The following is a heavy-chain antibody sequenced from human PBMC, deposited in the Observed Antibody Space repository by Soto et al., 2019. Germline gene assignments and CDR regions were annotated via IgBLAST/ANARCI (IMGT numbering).Heavy chain of an antibody. CDR1: GFTFSSYS. Sequence: PGVSLRLSCAASGFTFSSYSMNWVRQAPGKGLEWVSSISSSSTYIYYADSVKGRFTISRDNAKNSLYLQMNSLRTEDTALYYCARDDLVLPAAQFDYWGQGTLVTVSS. CDR2: ISSSSTYI. V-gene: IGHV3-21*01. J-gene: IGHJ4*02. D-gene: IGHD2-2*01. CDR3: ARDDLVLPAAQFDY.